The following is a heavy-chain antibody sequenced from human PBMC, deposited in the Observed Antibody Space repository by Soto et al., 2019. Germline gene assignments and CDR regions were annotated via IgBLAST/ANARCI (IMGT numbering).Heavy chain of an antibody. J-gene: IGHJ4*02. CDR1: GYTFTGYY. Sequence: QVQLVQSGAEVKKPGASVKVSCKASGYTFTGYYMHWVRQAPGQGLEWMGWINPNSGGTNYAQKFQGRVTMTRDTSISTAYMELSRLRSDDTAVYYCARVRWDIVVVPAAYSFDYWGQGTLVTVSS. D-gene: IGHD2-2*01. CDR3: ARVRWDIVVVPAAYSFDY. CDR2: INPNSGGT. V-gene: IGHV1-2*02.